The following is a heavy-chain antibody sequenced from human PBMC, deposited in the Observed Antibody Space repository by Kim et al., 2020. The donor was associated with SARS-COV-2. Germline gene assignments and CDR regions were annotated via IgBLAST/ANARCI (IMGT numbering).Heavy chain of an antibody. V-gene: IGHV4-59*13. Sequence: SETLSLTCTVSGGSISSYYWSWIRQPPGKGLEWIGYIYYSGSTNYNPSLKSRVTISVDTSTNQFSLKLSSVTAADTAVYYCARDLSSSWFSYFDYWGRGTLGPVFS. D-gene: IGHD6-13*01. CDR1: GGSISSYY. J-gene: IGHJ4*02. CDR2: IYYSGST. CDR3: ARDLSSSWFSYFDY.